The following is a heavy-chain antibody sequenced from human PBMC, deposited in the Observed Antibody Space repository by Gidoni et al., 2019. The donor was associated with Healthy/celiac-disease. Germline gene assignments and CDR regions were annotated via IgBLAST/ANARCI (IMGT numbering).Heavy chain of an antibody. CDR3: AKVDSGSYFSFSDY. J-gene: IGHJ4*02. D-gene: IGHD1-26*01. CDR2: ISWNSGSI. CDR1: GFTFDDDA. V-gene: IGHV3-9*01. Sequence: EVQLVESGGCLVQPGRSLRLSCAASGFTFDDDAMHWVRQAPGKGLGWVTGISWNSGSIGYADSVKGRFTITRDNAKNSLYLQMNSLRAEDTALYYCAKVDSGSYFSFSDYWGQGTLVTVSS.